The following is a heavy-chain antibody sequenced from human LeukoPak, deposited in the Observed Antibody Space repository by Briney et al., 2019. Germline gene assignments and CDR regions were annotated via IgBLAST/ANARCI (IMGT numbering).Heavy chain of an antibody. Sequence: SETLSLTCTVSGYSISSGYYWGWIRQPPGKGLEWIGSIYHSGSTYYNPSLKSRVTISVDTSKNQFSLKLSSVTAADTAVYYCARLALQEVGATQTYYLDYWGQGTLVTVSS. J-gene: IGHJ4*02. V-gene: IGHV4-38-2*02. D-gene: IGHD1-26*01. CDR3: ARLALQEVGATQTYYLDY. CDR1: GYSISSGYY. CDR2: IYHSGST.